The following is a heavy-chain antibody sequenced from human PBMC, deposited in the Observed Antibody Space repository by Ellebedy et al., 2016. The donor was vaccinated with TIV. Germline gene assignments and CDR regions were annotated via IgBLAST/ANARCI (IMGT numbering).Heavy chain of an antibody. CDR2: ISVSGDST. CDR1: GFTFTDYT. Sequence: GESLKISCAASGFTFTDYTMNWVRQAPGKGLEWVSTISVSGDSTYYADSVKGRFTISRDTFKNTLYLLMNSLTVEDTALYFCAKVAGGVDYGDHDYWGPGTLVTVSS. D-gene: IGHD4-17*01. V-gene: IGHV3-23*01. CDR3: AKVAGGVDYGDHDY. J-gene: IGHJ4*02.